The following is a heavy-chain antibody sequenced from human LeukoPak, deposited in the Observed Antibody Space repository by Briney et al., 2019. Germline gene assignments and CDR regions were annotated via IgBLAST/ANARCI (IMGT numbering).Heavy chain of an antibody. CDR3: ARDTLSSGWSRFDC. D-gene: IGHD6-19*01. Sequence: GGSLRLSCAASGFTFSSYEMNWVRQAPGKGLEWVSYISSSGSTIYYADSVKGRFTISRDNAKNSLYLQMNSLRAEDTAVYYCARDTLSSGWSRFDCWGQGTLVTVSS. V-gene: IGHV3-48*03. J-gene: IGHJ4*02. CDR1: GFTFSSYE. CDR2: ISSSGSTI.